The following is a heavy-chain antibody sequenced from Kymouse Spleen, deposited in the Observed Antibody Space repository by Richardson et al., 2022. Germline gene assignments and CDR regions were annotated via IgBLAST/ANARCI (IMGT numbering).Heavy chain of an antibody. CDR2: IGTAGDT. J-gene: IGHJ3*02. V-gene: IGHV3-13*01. D-gene: IGHD1-7*01. CDR1: GFTFSSYD. CDR3: ARVNWNYGDDAFDI. Sequence: EVQLVESGGGLVQPGGSLRLSCAASGFTFSSYDMHWVRQATGKGLEWVSAIGTAGDTYYPGSVKGRFTISRENAKNSLYLQMNSLRAGDTAVYYCARVNWNYGDDAFDIWGQGTMVTVSS.